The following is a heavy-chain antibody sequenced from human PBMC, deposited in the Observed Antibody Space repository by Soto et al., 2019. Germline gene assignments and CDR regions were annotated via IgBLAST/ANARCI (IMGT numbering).Heavy chain of an antibody. CDR1: GFTFSTYW. D-gene: IGHD3-16*01. CDR2: MDQDGSET. J-gene: IGHJ4*02. CDR3: VCGGNFFIY. Sequence: EVQLVESGGGLVQPGGSLRLSCAACGFTFSTYWMTWVRQPPGKGLEWVANMDQDGSETYYVDSVSGRFTVSRDNAKNSLYLQMNSLRVEDTAVYYCVCGGNFFIYWGQGTLVTVSP. V-gene: IGHV3-7*01.